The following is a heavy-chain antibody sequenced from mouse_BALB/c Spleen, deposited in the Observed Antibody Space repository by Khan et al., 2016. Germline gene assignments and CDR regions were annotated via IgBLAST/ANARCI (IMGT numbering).Heavy chain of an antibody. CDR3: ATGYDFDWDYYAMDY. Sequence: EVQLQESGPSLVKPSQTLSLTCSVTGDSITSGYWNWIRKFSGNKLEYLGYISYSGSTYYNPSLKNRVSTTRDTSKNQFYLQLNSVTTEDTATYYCATGYDFDWDYYAMDYWGQGISVTVSS. J-gene: IGHJ4*01. V-gene: IGHV3-8*02. CDR2: ISYSGST. CDR1: GDSITSGY. D-gene: IGHD2-4*01.